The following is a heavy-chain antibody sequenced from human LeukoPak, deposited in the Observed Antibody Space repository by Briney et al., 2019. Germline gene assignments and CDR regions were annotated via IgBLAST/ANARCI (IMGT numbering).Heavy chain of an antibody. CDR3: ARDSDPKDSYGSANY. J-gene: IGHJ4*02. CDR1: GFTFSSYS. Sequence: GGSLRLSCAASGFTFSSYSMNWVRQAPGKGLEWVSSISSSSSYIYYADSVKGRFTISRDNAKNSLYLQMNSLRAEDTAVYYCARDSDPKDSYGSANYWGQGTLVTVSS. CDR2: ISSSSSYI. D-gene: IGHD5-18*01. V-gene: IGHV3-21*01.